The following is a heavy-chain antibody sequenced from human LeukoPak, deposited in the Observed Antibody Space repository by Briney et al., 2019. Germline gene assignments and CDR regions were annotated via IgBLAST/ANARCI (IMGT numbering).Heavy chain of an antibody. J-gene: IGHJ4*02. CDR1: GFNSGVVA. V-gene: IGHV3-49*03. CDR3: ARERAGDFDY. CDR2: IIRRESGRTA. Sequence: GGCLRLSCAAPGFNSGVVAMDWIRPALGKGVEWVGFIIRRESGRTAEYAASVNGRFAISRADSNSIVDLQMNDLRTEDTGVYYCARERAGDFDYWGLGKLVTVSS.